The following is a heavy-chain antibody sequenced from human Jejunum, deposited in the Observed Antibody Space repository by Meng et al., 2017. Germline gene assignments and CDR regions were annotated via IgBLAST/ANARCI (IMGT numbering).Heavy chain of an antibody. J-gene: IGHJ4*02. Sequence: QVQLVHAGTEVRELGASVKVSCKASGYTFIDSQIHWVRQAPGQGLEWMGRINPDSGDTNYAQKFQGRVTMTRDTSINTAYMELDRLRSDDTAMYYCARDYDVYDNFQPLDDWGQGTLVTVSS. CDR1: GYTFIDSQ. CDR3: ARDYDVYDNFQPLDD. D-gene: IGHD3-22*01. V-gene: IGHV1-2*06. CDR2: INPDSGDT.